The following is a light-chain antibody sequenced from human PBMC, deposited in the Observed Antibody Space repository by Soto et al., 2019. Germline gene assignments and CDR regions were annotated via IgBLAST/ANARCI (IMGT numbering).Light chain of an antibody. CDR1: QSVRDN. Sequence: TQSPATLPVSPGEGATLSCRASQSVRDNLAWYQQKPGQAPRLLIYRASTRATGVPARFSGSGSGTEFTLTISSLQSEDVSVYFCQHYNFWPHTFGQGTKVDI. V-gene: IGKV3-15*01. CDR3: QHYNFWPHT. CDR2: RAS. J-gene: IGKJ2*01.